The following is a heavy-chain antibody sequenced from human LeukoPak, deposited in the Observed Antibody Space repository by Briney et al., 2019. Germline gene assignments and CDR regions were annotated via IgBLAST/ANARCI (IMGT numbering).Heavy chain of an antibody. CDR3: AREPLQYCSGGSCYSRGWFDP. CDR1: GFTFSSYE. V-gene: IGHV3-48*03. J-gene: IGHJ5*02. CDR2: ISSSGSNI. D-gene: IGHD2-15*01. Sequence: GGSLRLSCAASGFTFSSYEMNWVRQAPGKGLEWVSYISSSGSNIYYADSVKGRFTISRDNAKNSLYLQMKSLRAEDTAVYYCAREPLQYCSGGSCYSRGWFDPWGQGTLVTVSS.